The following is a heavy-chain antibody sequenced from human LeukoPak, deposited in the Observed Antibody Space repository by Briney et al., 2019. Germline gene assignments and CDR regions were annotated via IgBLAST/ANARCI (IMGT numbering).Heavy chain of an antibody. Sequence: SETLSLTCTVSGGSLSSGLYYWSWIRQPAGKGLEWIGRIYTSGSTNYNPSLKSRVTISLDTSKNQFSLKLSSVTAADTAVYYCARKRPWGLSRYFDYWGQGTLVTVSS. CDR1: GGSLSSGLYY. CDR3: ARKRPWGLSRYFDY. J-gene: IGHJ4*02. D-gene: IGHD7-27*01. CDR2: IYTSGST. V-gene: IGHV4-61*02.